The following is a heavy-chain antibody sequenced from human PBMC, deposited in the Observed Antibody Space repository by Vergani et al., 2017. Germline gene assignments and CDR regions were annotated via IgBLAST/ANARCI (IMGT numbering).Heavy chain of an antibody. CDR3: TKAGQYDSDNFHDS. CDR2: IRYDGSSE. V-gene: IGHV3-30*02. D-gene: IGHD3-22*01. J-gene: IGHJ1*01. Sequence: QVQLLQSGGGVVQPGGSLRLSCTLSGFTLNTYGIHWVRQAPGKGLEWVSFIRYDGSSEYYGDSMKGRFTISRDNSKDTLYLEMNSLRGEDSAVYYCTKAGQYDSDNFHDSWGQGALVTVAS. CDR1: GFTLNTYG.